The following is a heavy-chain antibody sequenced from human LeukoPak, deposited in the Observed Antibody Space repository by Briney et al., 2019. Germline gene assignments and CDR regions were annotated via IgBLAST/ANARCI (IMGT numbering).Heavy chain of an antibody. CDR1: GFTFSSYW. Sequence: GGSLRLSCVASGFTFSSYWMHWVRQAPGKGLVWVSRVNSDGSSTTYADSVKGRFTISRDNAKNTVYVQMNSLRAEDTAVYYCARDLPGHTSALGYWGQGTLVTVSS. V-gene: IGHV3-74*01. CDR2: VNSDGSST. CDR3: ARDLPGHTSALGY. D-gene: IGHD6-25*01. J-gene: IGHJ4*02.